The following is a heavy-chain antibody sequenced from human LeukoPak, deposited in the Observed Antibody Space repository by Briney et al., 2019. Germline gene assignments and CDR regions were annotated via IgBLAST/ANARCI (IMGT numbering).Heavy chain of an antibody. V-gene: IGHV3-30*18. J-gene: IGHJ3*02. Sequence: GGSLRLSFAASGFTFSSYGMHWVRQAPGKGLEWVAVISYDGSNKYYADSVKGRFTISRDNSKNTLYLQMNSLRAEDTAVYYCAKAPSASMVRREYDAFDIWGQGTMVTVSS. CDR2: ISYDGSNK. D-gene: IGHD3-10*01. CDR3: AKAPSASMVRREYDAFDI. CDR1: GFTFSSYG.